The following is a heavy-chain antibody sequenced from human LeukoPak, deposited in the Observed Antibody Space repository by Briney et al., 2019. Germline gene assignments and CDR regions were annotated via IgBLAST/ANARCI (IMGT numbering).Heavy chain of an antibody. Sequence: ASVRVSCKASGYIFSDYYMHWVRQAPGQGLEWMGRIHLNSGGTNYVQNFQGEVTMTRDTSINTAYMELTRLTSDDTAVYSCARDAYGSGRPNAYYFDYWGQGTLVTVSS. CDR1: GYIFSDYY. CDR2: IHLNSGGT. CDR3: ARDAYGSGRPNAYYFDY. D-gene: IGHD3-10*01. V-gene: IGHV1-2*06. J-gene: IGHJ4*02.